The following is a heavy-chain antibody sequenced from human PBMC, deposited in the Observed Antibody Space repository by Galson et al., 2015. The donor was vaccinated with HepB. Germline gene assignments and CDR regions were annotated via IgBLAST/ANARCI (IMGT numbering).Heavy chain of an antibody. V-gene: IGHV1-18*01. CDR3: ARASGVVVVPAAMFY. J-gene: IGHJ4*02. CDR2: ISAYNGNT. CDR1: GYTFTSYG. Sequence: SVKVSCKASGYTFTSYGISWVRQAPGQGLEWMGWISAYNGNTNYAQKLQGRVTMTTDTSTSTAYMELRSLRSDDTAVYYCARASGVVVVPAAMFYWGQGTLVTVSS. D-gene: IGHD2-2*01.